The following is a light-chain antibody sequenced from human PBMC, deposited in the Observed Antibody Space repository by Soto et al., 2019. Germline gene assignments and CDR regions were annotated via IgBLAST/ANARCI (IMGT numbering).Light chain of an antibody. CDR3: QRYYSYPLT. V-gene: IGKV1-8*01. Sequence: AIRMTQSPSSFSASTGDRVTITCRASQGISSYLAWYQQKPGTAPKLLIHAASTLQSGVPSRFIGSGSGTDFPLTISCLQSEDFATYYCQRYYSYPLTFGGGTKVDIK. CDR2: AAS. CDR1: QGISSY. J-gene: IGKJ4*01.